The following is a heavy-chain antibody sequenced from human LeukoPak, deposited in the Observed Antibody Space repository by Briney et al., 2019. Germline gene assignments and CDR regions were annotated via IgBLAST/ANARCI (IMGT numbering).Heavy chain of an antibody. CDR3: TTDPDCSSTSCYSRYIAARFDP. D-gene: IGHD2-2*02. CDR1: GFTFSNAW. J-gene: IGHJ5*02. CDR2: IKSKSDGGTT. V-gene: IGHV3-15*01. Sequence: GGSLRLSCAASGFTFSNAWMSWVRQAPGKGLEWVGRIKSKSDGGTTDYAAPVKGRFTISRDDSKNTMYLQMNSLKTEDTAVYYCTTDPDCSSTSCYSRYIAARFDPWGQGTLVTVSS.